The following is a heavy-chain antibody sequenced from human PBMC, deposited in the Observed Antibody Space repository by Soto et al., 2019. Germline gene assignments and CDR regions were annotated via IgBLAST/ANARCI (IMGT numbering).Heavy chain of an antibody. D-gene: IGHD5-12*01. CDR3: AKGVALYYYYYGMDV. J-gene: IGHJ6*02. V-gene: IGHV3-30*18. CDR2: ISYDGSNK. Sequence: QVQLVESGGGVVQPGRSLRLSCAASGFTFSSYGMHWVRQAPGKGLEWVAVISYDGSNKYYADSVKGRFTISRDNSKNTLYLQMNSLRAEDTAVYYCAKGVALYYYYYGMDVWGQGTTVTVSS. CDR1: GFTFSSYG.